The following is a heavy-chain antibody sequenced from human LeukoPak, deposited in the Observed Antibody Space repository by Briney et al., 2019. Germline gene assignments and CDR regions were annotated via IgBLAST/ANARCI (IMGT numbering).Heavy chain of an antibody. CDR2: IGGANDNT. J-gene: IGHJ5*02. CDR1: GYTFSTSG. Sequence: ASVKVSCKASGYTFSTSGINWVRQAPGQGLEWMGWIGGANDNTNYAQKFQERFTMTTDTSTTTAYMELRSLRSDDTAVYYCARGGSGTYLYSTFDPWGQGTLVTVSS. V-gene: IGHV1-18*04. D-gene: IGHD3-10*01. CDR3: ARGGSGTYLYSTFDP.